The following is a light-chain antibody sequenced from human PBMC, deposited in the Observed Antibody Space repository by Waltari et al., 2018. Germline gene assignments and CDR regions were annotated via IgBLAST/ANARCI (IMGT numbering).Light chain of an antibody. V-gene: IGLV1-47*01. J-gene: IGLJ3*02. CDR1: SSNIGSNY. CDR2: RNN. CDR3: AAWDDSLSGGV. Sequence: QSVLTQPPSASGTPGQRVTISCSGSSSNIGSNYVYWYQQLPGTAPKPLIYRNNQRPSGVPDRFSGSESGTSASLAISGLRSDDEADYYCAAWDDSLSGGVFGGGTRLTVL.